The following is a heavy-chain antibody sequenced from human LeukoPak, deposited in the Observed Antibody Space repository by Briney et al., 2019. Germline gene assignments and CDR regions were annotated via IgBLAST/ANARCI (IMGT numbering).Heavy chain of an antibody. V-gene: IGHV4-59*01. CDR3: ARDRITMMRSAFDI. Sequence: PSETLSLTCTVSGGSISSYYWSWIRQPPGKGLEWIGYIYYSGSTNYNPSLKSRVTISVDTSKNQFSLKLSSVTAADTAVYYCARDRITMMRSAFDIWGQGTMVTVSS. CDR2: IYYSGST. D-gene: IGHD3-22*01. CDR1: GGSISSYY. J-gene: IGHJ3*02.